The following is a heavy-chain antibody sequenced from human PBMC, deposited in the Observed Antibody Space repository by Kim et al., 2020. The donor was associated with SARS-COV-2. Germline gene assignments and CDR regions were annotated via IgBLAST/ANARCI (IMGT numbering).Heavy chain of an antibody. CDR2: IYYSGST. D-gene: IGHD3-22*01. CDR3: ARDSSYYDSSGYLDY. CDR1: GGSISSYY. V-gene: IGHV4-59*01. Sequence: SETLSLTCTVSGGSISSYYWSWIRQPPGKGLEWIGYIYYSGSTNYNPSLKSRVTISVDTSKNQFSLKLSSVTAADTAVYYCARDSSYYDSSGYLDYWGQGTLVTVSS. J-gene: IGHJ4*02.